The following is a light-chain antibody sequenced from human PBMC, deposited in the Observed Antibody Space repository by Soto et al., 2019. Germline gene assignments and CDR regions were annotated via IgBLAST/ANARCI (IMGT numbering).Light chain of an antibody. CDR3: ASFTSRSALV. Sequence: QSVLTQPASVSGSPGQSITISCTGTSSDVGGYNYVSWYQQHPGKAPKLMIYEVSKRPSGVSTRFSGSKSGNTASLTISGLQTEDEAHYYCASFTSRSALVFGSGTKVTVL. CDR1: SSDVGGYNY. J-gene: IGLJ1*01. V-gene: IGLV2-14*01. CDR2: EVS.